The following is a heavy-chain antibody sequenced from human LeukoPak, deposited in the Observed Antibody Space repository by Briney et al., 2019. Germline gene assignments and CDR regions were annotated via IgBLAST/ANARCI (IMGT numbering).Heavy chain of an antibody. CDR1: GGTFISYP. V-gene: IGHV1-69*01. J-gene: IGHJ6*02. D-gene: IGHD2/OR15-2a*01. Sequence: GSSVTVSFTASGGTFISYPITWVRQAPGQGLEWMGGIIPIFGTPNYAQRFEGRVTITADESTSTAYMELSSLRSEDTAVYFCARGLLPNYYYYGMDVWGQGTTVTVSS. CDR2: IIPIFGTP. CDR3: ARGLLPNYYYYGMDV.